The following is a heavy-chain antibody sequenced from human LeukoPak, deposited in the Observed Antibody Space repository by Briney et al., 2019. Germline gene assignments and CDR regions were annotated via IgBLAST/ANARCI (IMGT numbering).Heavy chain of an antibody. CDR1: GYSISSGYY. V-gene: IGHV4-38-2*02. CDR2: IYHSGST. J-gene: IGHJ4*02. Sequence: SETLSLTCTVSGYSISSGYYWGWIRPPPGKGLEWIGSIYHSGSTYYNPSLKSRVTISVDKSKNQFSLKLSSVTAADTAVYYCAREGFDYWGQGTLVTVSS. CDR3: AREGFDY.